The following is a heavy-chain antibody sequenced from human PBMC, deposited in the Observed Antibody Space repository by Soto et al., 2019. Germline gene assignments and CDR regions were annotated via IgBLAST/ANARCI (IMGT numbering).Heavy chain of an antibody. D-gene: IGHD3-10*01. Sequence: PGGSLRLSCAASGFTFSSYSMNWVRQAPGKGLEWVSYISSSSSYIYYADSVKGRFTISRDNAKNSLYLQMNSLRAEDTAVYYCARDRVRGVIITYYYYMDVWGKGTTVTVS. CDR3: ARDRVRGVIITYYYYMDV. V-gene: IGHV3-21*01. CDR1: GFTFSSYS. J-gene: IGHJ6*03. CDR2: ISSSSSYI.